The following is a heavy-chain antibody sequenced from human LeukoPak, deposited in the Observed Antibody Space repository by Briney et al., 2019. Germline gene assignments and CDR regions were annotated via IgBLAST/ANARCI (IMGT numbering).Heavy chain of an antibody. CDR3: AREGSGSYRLFDY. CDR1: GFTFSSYW. CDR2: INSDGSST. V-gene: IGHV3-74*01. Sequence: GGSLRLSCAASGFTFSSYWMHWVRQAPGKGLVWVSRINSDGSSTRYADSVKGRFTISRDNAKNTLYLQMNSLRAEDTAVYYCAREGSGSYRLFDYWGQGTLVTVSS. J-gene: IGHJ4*02. D-gene: IGHD1-26*01.